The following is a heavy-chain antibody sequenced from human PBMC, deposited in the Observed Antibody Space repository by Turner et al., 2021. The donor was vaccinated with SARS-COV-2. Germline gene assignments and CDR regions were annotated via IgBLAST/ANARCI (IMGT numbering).Heavy chain of an antibody. CDR1: GGSISSSSYP. Sequence: QLQLQGSGPGLVKASGALSLTGSVPGGSISSSSYPRGWLRRPPGEGLEWGGNIYYSGSAYYNPSLKGRVTISIDPSKNQFSLKLTSVTAADTAVYYCARLMDTAMDYYGTDVWGQGTPVTVSS. V-gene: IGHV4-39*01. J-gene: IGHJ6*02. CDR2: IYYSGSA. CDR3: ARLMDTAMDYYGTDV. D-gene: IGHD5-18*01.